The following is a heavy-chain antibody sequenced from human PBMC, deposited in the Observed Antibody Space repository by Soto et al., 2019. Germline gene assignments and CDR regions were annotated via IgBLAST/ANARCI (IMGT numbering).Heavy chain of an antibody. CDR3: AGDSSGYSYDAFDI. D-gene: IGHD3-22*01. V-gene: IGHV3-74*01. CDR1: RFTFSTYW. J-gene: IGHJ3*02. Sequence: GGSLRLSCAASRFTFSTYWMHWVRQAPGKGLVWVSRINSDGTGTSYADSVKGRITISRDNTKNTLYLQMNSLRSEDTAVYYCAGDSSGYSYDAFDIWGQGTMVTVSS. CDR2: INSDGTGT.